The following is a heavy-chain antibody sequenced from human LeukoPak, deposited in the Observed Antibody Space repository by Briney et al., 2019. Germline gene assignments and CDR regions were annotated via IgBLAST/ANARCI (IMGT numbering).Heavy chain of an antibody. CDR1: GFTFSSYS. D-gene: IGHD3-22*01. CDR3: ARDVPPLHYYDSSGYYSD. CDR2: ISSSSSYI. Sequence: GGSLRLSCAASGFTFSSYSMNWVRQAPGKGLEWGSSISSSSSYIYYADSVKGRFTISRDNAKNSLYLKMNSLRAEDTAVYYCARDVPPLHYYDSSGYYSDWGQGTLVPVSS. V-gene: IGHV3-21*01. J-gene: IGHJ4*02.